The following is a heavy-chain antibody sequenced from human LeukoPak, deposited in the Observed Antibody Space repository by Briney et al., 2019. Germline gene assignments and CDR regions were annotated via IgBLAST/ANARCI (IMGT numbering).Heavy chain of an antibody. J-gene: IGHJ3*02. CDR3: ARAIYDSSGYYYNPLDAFDI. Sequence: ASVKDSCKASGGTFSSYAISWVRQAPGQGLEWMGGIIPIFGTANYAQKFQGRVTITADESTSTAYMELSSLRSEDTAVYYCARAIYDSSGYYYNPLDAFDIWGQGTMVTVSS. V-gene: IGHV1-69*13. CDR2: IIPIFGTA. D-gene: IGHD3-22*01. CDR1: GGTFSSYA.